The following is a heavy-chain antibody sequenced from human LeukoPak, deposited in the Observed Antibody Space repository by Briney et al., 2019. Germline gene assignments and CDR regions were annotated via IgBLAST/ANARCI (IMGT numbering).Heavy chain of an antibody. Sequence: PGGSLRLSCAASGFTFSSYTMHWVRQAPGKGLEWVAVISYDGSNKYYADSVKGRFTISRDNSKNTLYLQMNSLRAEDTAVYYCARAKTPYYDILTGPFDYWGQGTLVTVSS. D-gene: IGHD3-9*01. V-gene: IGHV3-30-3*01. J-gene: IGHJ4*02. CDR1: GFTFSSYT. CDR3: ARAKTPYYDILTGPFDY. CDR2: ISYDGSNK.